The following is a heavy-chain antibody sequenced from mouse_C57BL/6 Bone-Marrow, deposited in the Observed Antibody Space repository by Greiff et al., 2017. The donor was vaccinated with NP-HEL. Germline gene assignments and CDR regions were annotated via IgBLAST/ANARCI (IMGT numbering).Heavy chain of an antibody. V-gene: IGHV1-18*01. D-gene: IGHD1-1*01. CDR3: ARIYYYGSSYYYYAMDY. J-gene: IGHJ4*01. CDR1: GYTFTDYN. Sequence: EVQLQQSGPELVKPGASVQIPCKASGYTFTDYNMDWVKQSHGKSLEWIGDINPNNGGTIYNQKFKGKATLTVDKSSSTAYMELRSLTSEDTAVYYCARIYYYGSSYYYYAMDYWGQGTSVTVSS. CDR2: INPNNGGT.